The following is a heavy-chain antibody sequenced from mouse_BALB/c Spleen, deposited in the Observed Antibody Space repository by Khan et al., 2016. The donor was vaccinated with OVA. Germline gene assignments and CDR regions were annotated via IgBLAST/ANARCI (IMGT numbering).Heavy chain of an antibody. V-gene: IGHV3-6*02. Sequence: EVKLLESGPGLVKPSQSLSLTCSVTGYSIPSGYFWNWLRQFPGNNLAWLGYIRYDGDSNYNPSLKNLISITRDTSKNQFFLKLNSVPPEDTATYYCARGGSAGPAWFAYWGQGTLVTVSA. CDR2: IRYDGDS. D-gene: IGHD3-1*01. CDR1: GYSIPSGYF. J-gene: IGHJ3*01. CDR3: ARGGSAGPAWFAY.